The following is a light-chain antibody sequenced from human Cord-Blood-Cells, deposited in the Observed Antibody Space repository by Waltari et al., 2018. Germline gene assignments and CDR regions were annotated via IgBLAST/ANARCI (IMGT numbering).Light chain of an antibody. J-gene: IGLJ3*02. CDR3: CSYAGSSTWV. CDR1: SSDVGGYTL. Sequence: QSALTQPASVSGSPGQSITISCTVTSSDVGGYTLFSWYQQHTGKAPKLLIYEGSKRPSGVSNRFSGSKSGNTASLTISGLQAEDEADYYCCSYAGSSTWVFGGGTKLTVL. CDR2: EGS. V-gene: IGLV2-23*01.